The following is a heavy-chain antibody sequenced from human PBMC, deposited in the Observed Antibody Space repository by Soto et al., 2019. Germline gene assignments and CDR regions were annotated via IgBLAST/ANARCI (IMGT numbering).Heavy chain of an antibody. J-gene: IGHJ6*02. CDR3: ARRKYYDFWSGYSYYYGMDV. Sequence: SQTLSLTCAISGDSVSNNSAAWNWIRQSPSRGLEWLGRTYYRSKWYNDYAVSVKSRITINPDTSKNQFSLQLNSVTPEDTAVYYCARRKYYDFWSGYSYYYGMDVWGQGTTVTSP. CDR2: TYYRSKWYN. D-gene: IGHD3-3*01. CDR1: GDSVSNNSAA. V-gene: IGHV6-1*01.